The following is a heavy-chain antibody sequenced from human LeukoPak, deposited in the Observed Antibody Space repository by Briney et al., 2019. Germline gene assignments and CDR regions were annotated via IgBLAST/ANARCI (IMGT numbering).Heavy chain of an antibody. CDR3: ARVWLRGVNNWFDP. D-gene: IGHD3-10*01. CDR1: GGSISSYY. CDR2: IYTSGST. J-gene: IGHJ5*02. Sequence: SETLSLTCAVPGGSISSYYWSWIRQPAGKGLEWIGRIYTSGSTNYNPSLKSRVTMSVDTSKNQFSLKLSSVTAADTAVYYCARVWLRGVNNWFDPWGQGTLVTVSS. V-gene: IGHV4-4*07.